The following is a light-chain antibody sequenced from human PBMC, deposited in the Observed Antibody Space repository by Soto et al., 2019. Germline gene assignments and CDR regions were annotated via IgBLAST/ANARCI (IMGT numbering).Light chain of an antibody. V-gene: IGLV1-40*01. CDR2: GNS. CDR3: QSYDSSLSGDYV. J-gene: IGLJ1*01. CDR1: SSNIGAGYD. Sequence: QSVLTQPPSVSGAPGQSVTISCTGSSSNIGAGYDVHWYQQLPGTAPKLLIYGNSNRPSGVPDRFSGSKSGTPASLAITGLQAEDEADYYCQSYDSSLSGDYVFGTGTKVTVL.